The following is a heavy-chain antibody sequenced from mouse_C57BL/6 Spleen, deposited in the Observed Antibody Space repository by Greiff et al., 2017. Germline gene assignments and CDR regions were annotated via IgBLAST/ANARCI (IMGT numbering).Heavy chain of an antibody. CDR3: ARDYSSYAAWFAY. D-gene: IGHD2-5*01. CDR2: IDPSDSYT. V-gene: IGHV1-59*01. J-gene: IGHJ3*01. CDR1: GYTFTSYW. Sequence: QVQLQQPGAELVRPGTSVKLSCKASGYTFTSYWMHWVKQRPGQGLEWIGVIDPSDSYTNYNQKFKGKATLTVDTSSSTAYMQISSLTSEDSAVYYCARDYSSYAAWFAYWGQGTLVTVSA.